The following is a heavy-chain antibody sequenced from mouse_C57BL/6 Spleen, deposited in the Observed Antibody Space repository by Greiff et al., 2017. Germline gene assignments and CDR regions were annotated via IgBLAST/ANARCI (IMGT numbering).Heavy chain of an antibody. CDR2: IWRGGST. CDR3: ARNLIYYYGSGYAMDY. Sequence: VKLQESGPGLVQPSQSLSITCTVSGFSLTSYGVHWVRQSPGKGLEWLGVIWRGGSTDYNAAFISRLSISKDNSKSQVFFKMNSLQADDTAIYYCARNLIYYYGSGYAMDYWGQGTSVTVSS. J-gene: IGHJ4*01. V-gene: IGHV2-2*01. D-gene: IGHD1-1*01. CDR1: GFSLTSYG.